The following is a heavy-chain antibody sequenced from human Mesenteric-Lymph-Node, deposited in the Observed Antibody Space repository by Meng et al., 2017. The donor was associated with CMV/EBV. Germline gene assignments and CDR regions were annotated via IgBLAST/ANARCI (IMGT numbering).Heavy chain of an antibody. CDR2: ISYDGSNK. V-gene: IGHV3-30*04. J-gene: IGHJ4*02. CDR1: GFTFSSYA. Sequence: GGSLRLSCAASGFTFSSYAMHWVRQAPGKGLEWVAVISYDGSNKYYADSVKGRFTISRDNSKNTLYLQMNSLRAEDTAVYYCNTYGHYDFWSGYYTGIGVNYWGQGTLVTVSS. CDR3: NTYGHYDFWSGYYTGIGVNY. D-gene: IGHD3-3*01.